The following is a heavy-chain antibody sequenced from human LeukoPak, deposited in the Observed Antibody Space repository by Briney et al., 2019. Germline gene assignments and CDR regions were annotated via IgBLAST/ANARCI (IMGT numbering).Heavy chain of an antibody. CDR1: GFTFSSYA. D-gene: IGHD6-13*01. CDR3: ASDIAAAGTGQDY. CDR2: ISGSGGSP. V-gene: IGHV3-23*01. Sequence: GGSLRLSCAASGFTFSSYAMSWVRQAPGKGLEWVSAISGSGGSPYYADSVKGRFTISRDNSKNTLYLQMNSLRAEDTAVYYCASDIAAAGTGQDYWGQGTLVTVSS. J-gene: IGHJ4*02.